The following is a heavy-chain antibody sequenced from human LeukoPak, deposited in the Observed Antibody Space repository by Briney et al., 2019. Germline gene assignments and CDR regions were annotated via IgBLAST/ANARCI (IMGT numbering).Heavy chain of an antibody. D-gene: IGHD6-13*01. CDR1: GGSISSSNW. CDR2: IYHSGST. CDR3: ARDRKEYSSSWYLYYYYGMDV. J-gene: IGHJ6*02. V-gene: IGHV4-4*02. Sequence: PSETLSLTCTVSGGSISSSNWWSWVRQPPGKGLEWIGEIYHSGSTNYNPSLRSRVTISVDKSKNQFSLKLSSVTAADTAVYYCARDRKEYSSSWYLYYYYGMDVWGQGTTVTVSS.